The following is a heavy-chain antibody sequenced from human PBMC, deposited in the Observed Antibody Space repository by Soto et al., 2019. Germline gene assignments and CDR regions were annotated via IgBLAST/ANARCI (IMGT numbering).Heavy chain of an antibody. D-gene: IGHD6-13*01. Sequence: PGGSLRLSCAASGFTFNTYAMSWVRQAPGKGLEWVSAISGSGGSTYYADSVKGRFTISRDNSKNTLYLQMNSLRAEDTAVYYCAKDSSYSSSWYWPYWGQGTLVTVSS. CDR2: ISGSGGST. V-gene: IGHV3-23*01. J-gene: IGHJ4*02. CDR3: AKDSSYSSSWYWPY. CDR1: GFTFNTYA.